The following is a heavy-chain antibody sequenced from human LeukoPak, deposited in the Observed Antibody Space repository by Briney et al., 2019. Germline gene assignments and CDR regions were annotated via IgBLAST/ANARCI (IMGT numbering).Heavy chain of an antibody. J-gene: IGHJ3*02. CDR3: ARDQWESAFDI. V-gene: IGHV3-48*03. Sequence: GGSLRLSCAASGLTFSSYEMNWVRQAPGEGLEWLSYISSSGGTIYTADSVRGGFTNYRENPKNSLYLQMNSLRAEDTAVYYCARDQWESAFDIWGQGTMVTVSS. D-gene: IGHD1-26*01. CDR1: GLTFSSYE. CDR2: ISSSGGTI.